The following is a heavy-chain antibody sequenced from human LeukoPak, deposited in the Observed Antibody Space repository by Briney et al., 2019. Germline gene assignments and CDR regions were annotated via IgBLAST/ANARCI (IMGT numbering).Heavy chain of an antibody. V-gene: IGHV3-23*01. CDR1: GFTFSSYA. CDR3: AKEGEEGSYDFSLFDP. Sequence: GGSLRLSCAASGFTFSSYAMSWVRQAPGKGLEWVSAISGSGGSTYYADSVKGRFTISRDNSKSTLYLQMNSLRAEDTAVYYCAKEGEEGSYDFSLFDPWGQGTLVTVSS. D-gene: IGHD3-3*01. J-gene: IGHJ5*02. CDR2: ISGSGGST.